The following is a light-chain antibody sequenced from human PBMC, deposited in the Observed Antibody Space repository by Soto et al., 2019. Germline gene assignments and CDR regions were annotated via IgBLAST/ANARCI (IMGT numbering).Light chain of an antibody. CDR2: EVS. CDR1: SSDIGGYKY. J-gene: IGLJ3*02. Sequence: QSALTQPASVSGSLGQSITISCTGTSSDIGGYKYVSWYQQHPGKAPKLIIFEVSNRPSGVSDRFSGPNSGNTASLTISGLQAEDEADYYCTSYSRYRVLVFGGGT. CDR3: TSYSRYRVLV. V-gene: IGLV2-14*01.